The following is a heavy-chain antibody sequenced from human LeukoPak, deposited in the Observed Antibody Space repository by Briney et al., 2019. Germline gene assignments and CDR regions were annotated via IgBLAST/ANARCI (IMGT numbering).Heavy chain of an antibody. D-gene: IGHD3-10*01. V-gene: IGHV4-4*07. CDR3: ARDRTTMVRGKNVNWFDP. CDR1: GGSISSYY. Sequence: SETLSLTCTVSGGSISSYYWSWIRQPAGKGLEWIGRIYTSGSTNYNPSLKGRVTMSVDTSKNQFSLKLSSVTAADTAVYYCARDRTTMVRGKNVNWFDPWGQGTLVTVSS. J-gene: IGHJ5*02. CDR2: IYTSGST.